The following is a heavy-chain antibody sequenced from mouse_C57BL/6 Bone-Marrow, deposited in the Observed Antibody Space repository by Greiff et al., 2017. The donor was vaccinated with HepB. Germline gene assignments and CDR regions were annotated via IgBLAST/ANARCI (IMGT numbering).Heavy chain of an antibody. CDR1: GYSITSGYY. V-gene: IGHV3-6*01. CDR3: ARRDYDYDGSAY. Sequence: DVQLQESGPGLVKPSQSLSLTCSVTGYSITSGYYWNWIRQFPGNKLEWMGYISYDGSNNYNPSLKNRISITRDTSKNQFFLKLNSVTTEDTATYYCARRDYDYDGSAYWGQGTLVTVSA. CDR2: ISYDGSN. J-gene: IGHJ3*01. D-gene: IGHD2-4*01.